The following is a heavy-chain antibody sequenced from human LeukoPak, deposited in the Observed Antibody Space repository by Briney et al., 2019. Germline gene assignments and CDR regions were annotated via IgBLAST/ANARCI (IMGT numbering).Heavy chain of an antibody. CDR2: IYYSGST. V-gene: IGHV4-59*08. CDR1: GGSFSGYY. Sequence: SETLSLTCAVYGGSFSGYYWSWIRQPPGKGLEWIGYIYYSGSTNYNPSLKSRVTISVDTSKNQFSLKLSSVTAADTAVYYCARHEDDVVVHYGMDVWGQGTTVTVSS. D-gene: IGHD2-2*01. CDR3: ARHEDDVVVHYGMDV. J-gene: IGHJ6*02.